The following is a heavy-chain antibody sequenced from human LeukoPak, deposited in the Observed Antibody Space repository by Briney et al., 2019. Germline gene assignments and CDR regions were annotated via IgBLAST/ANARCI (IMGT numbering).Heavy chain of an antibody. V-gene: IGHV3-11*01. CDR1: GFTFSDSF. Sequence: GGSLRLSCTASGFTFSDSFMSWIRQAPGKGLEWISYISSRGTTIYYADSVKGRFTISRDNAKNSLYLQMNSPRVEDTAVFYCARRFREGYCSGGSCYSFGYWGQGTLVTVSS. D-gene: IGHD2-15*01. CDR2: ISSRGTTI. CDR3: ARRFREGYCSGGSCYSFGY. J-gene: IGHJ4*02.